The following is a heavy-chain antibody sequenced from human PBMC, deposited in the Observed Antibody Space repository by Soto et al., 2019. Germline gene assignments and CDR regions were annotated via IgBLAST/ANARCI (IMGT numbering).Heavy chain of an antibody. CDR1: GGSISSGYYY. D-gene: IGHD3-16*01. J-gene: IGHJ6*02. V-gene: IGHV4-31*03. CDR2: IYHSGST. CDR3: ARDPGVMAGGGYGMDV. Sequence: QVQLQESGPGLVKPSQTLSLTCSVSGGSISSGYYYWNWNRQYPGKGLEWIGYIYHSGSTYYNPSLKSRVTISVDTSKNQFSLKLRSVTAADTAVYYCARDPGVMAGGGYGMDVWGQGTTVTVSS.